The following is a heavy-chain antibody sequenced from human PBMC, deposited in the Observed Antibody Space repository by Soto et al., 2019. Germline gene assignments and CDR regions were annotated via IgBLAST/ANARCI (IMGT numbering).Heavy chain of an antibody. J-gene: IGHJ4*02. V-gene: IGHV3-23*01. CDR3: AKELPHSVVTPGEQDF. CDR2: ISVSGYST. Sequence: PGGSLRLSCAASGFTFSSYAMSWVRQAPGKGLEWVSTISVSGYSTYYADSVKGRFTISRDNSKNRLYLQMDSRRVEDTAVYYCAKELPHSVVTPGEQDFWGQGTLVTVSS. CDR1: GFTFSSYA. D-gene: IGHD2-21*02.